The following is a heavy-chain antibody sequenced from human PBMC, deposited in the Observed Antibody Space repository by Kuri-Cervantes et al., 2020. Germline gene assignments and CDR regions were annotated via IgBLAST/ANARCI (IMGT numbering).Heavy chain of an antibody. CDR3: ARGTITIQGGDDAFDI. CDR2: IYYSGST. J-gene: IGHJ3*02. D-gene: IGHD3-3*01. V-gene: IGHV4-61*01. Sequence: SETLSLTCTVSGGSVSSGSYYWSWIRQPPGKGLEWIGYIYYSGSTNYNPSLKSRVTISVDTSKNQFSLKLSSVTAADTAVYYCARGTITIQGGDDAFDIWGQGTMVTVSS. CDR1: GGSVSSGSYY.